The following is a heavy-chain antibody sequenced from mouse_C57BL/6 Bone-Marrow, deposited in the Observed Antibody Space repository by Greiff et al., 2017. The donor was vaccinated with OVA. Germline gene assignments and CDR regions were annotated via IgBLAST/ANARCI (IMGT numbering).Heavy chain of an antibody. CDR2: IYPGDGDT. D-gene: IGHD1-1*01. CDR3: ARLLPFDY. J-gene: IGHJ2*01. CDR1: GYAISSSW. V-gene: IGHV1-82*01. Sequence: VQGVESGPELVKPGASVKISCKASGYAISSSWMNWVKQRPGQGLEWIGRIYPGDGDTNYNGKFKGKATLTADKSSSTAYMQLSSLTSEDSSVYFCARLLPFDYWGQGTTLTVSS.